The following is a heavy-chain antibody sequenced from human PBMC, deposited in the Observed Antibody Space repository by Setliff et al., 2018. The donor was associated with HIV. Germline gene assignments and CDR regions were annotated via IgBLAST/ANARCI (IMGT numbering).Heavy chain of an antibody. V-gene: IGHV4-39*01. D-gene: IGHD5-12*01. CDR3: ARLGRPYSGQGWFDP. J-gene: IGHJ5*02. CDR1: GDSIFTSTYY. CDR2: IYYSGNT. Sequence: PSETLSLTCSVSGDSIFTSTYYWGWIRQPPGKRLEWIGSIYYSGNTYYNQSLKSRVTISVDTSKNQFFLNLSSVTATDSAVYYCARLGRPYSGQGWFDPWGQGTLVTVSS.